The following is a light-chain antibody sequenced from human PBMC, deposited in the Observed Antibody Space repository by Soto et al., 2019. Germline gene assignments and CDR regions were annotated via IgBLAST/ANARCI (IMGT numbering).Light chain of an antibody. Sequence: EIVLTQSPATLSLSPGERATLSCRASQSVATYFAWYQQKPAQAPRLLIYDSSNRATGIPARFSGRGSGTDFTLTSSSLEPEDFAVYYCQQRSDWPSTFGGGTKVEIK. CDR1: QSVATY. V-gene: IGKV3-11*01. CDR3: QQRSDWPST. CDR2: DSS. J-gene: IGKJ4*01.